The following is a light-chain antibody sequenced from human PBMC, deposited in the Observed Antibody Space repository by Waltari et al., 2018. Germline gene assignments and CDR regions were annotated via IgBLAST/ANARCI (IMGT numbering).Light chain of an antibody. CDR3: QQYYGTPHT. CDR2: WAS. CDR1: QTVLYSSNNKNY. V-gene: IGKV4-1*01. J-gene: IGKJ2*01. Sequence: DIVMTQSPDSLTVSLGERATINCKSSQTVLYSSNNKNYLAWYQQKPGQPPKLLISWASTRESGVPDRLSGSGSETDFTLTINRLQAEDVAVYYCQQYYGTPHTFGQGTRVEIK.